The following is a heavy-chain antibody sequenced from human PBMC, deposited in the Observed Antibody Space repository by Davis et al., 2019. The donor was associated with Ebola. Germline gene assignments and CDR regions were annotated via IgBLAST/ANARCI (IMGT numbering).Heavy chain of an antibody. CDR1: GFTFGDYA. J-gene: IGHJ4*02. Sequence: PGGSLRLSCTASGFTFGDYAMSWVRQAPGKGLEWVANIKQAGSEKYYVDSVKGRFTISRDNAKNSLYLQMNSLRAEDTAVYYCARVPGGDSSFDYWGQGTLVTVSS. CDR2: IKQAGSEK. D-gene: IGHD3-16*01. V-gene: IGHV3-7*01. CDR3: ARVPGGDSSFDY.